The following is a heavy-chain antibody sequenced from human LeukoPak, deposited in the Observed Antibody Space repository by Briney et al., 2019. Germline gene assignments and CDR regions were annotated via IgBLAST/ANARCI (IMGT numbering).Heavy chain of an antibody. Sequence: SETLSLTCTVSGGSISSGGYYWSWIRQHPGKGQEWIGYIYYSGSTYYNPSLKSRVTISVDTSKNQFSLKLSSVTAADTAVYYCARAPAIDSSGYLDYWGQGTLVTVSS. CDR2: IYYSGST. V-gene: IGHV4-31*03. CDR1: GGSISSGGYY. CDR3: ARAPAIDSSGYLDY. D-gene: IGHD3-22*01. J-gene: IGHJ4*02.